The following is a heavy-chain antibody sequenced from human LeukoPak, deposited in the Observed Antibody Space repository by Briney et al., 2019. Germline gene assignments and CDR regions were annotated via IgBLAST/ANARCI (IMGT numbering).Heavy chain of an antibody. J-gene: IGHJ4*02. D-gene: IGHD1-1*01. CDR3: ARTGNPATGDY. V-gene: IGHV3-53*01. Sequence: GGSLRLSCAASGFTVSSNYMSWVRQAPGKGLEWVSVIYSGGTTYYADSVKGRFTISRDNSKNTLYLQMNSLRAEDTAVYYCARTGNPATGDYWGQGTLVTVSS. CDR2: IYSGGTT. CDR1: GFTVSSNY.